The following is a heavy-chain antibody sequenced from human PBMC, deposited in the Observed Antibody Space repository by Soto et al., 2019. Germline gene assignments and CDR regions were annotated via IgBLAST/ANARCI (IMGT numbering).Heavy chain of an antibody. Sequence: GGSLRLSCAASGFTFSSYAMSWVRQAPGKGLEWVSAISGSGGSTYYADSVKGRFTISRDNSKNTLYLQMNSLRAEDTAVYYCAKGITMVRGVDYYYYYGTDVWGQGTTVTVSS. CDR3: AKGITMVRGVDYYYYYGTDV. V-gene: IGHV3-23*01. J-gene: IGHJ6*02. CDR2: ISGSGGST. CDR1: GFTFSSYA. D-gene: IGHD3-10*01.